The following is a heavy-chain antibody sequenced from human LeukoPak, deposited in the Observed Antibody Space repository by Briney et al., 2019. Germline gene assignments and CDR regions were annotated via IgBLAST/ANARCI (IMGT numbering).Heavy chain of an antibody. Sequence: PGGSLRLSCEASRFAFSSYGMNWVRQAPGKGLEWVSYISRSGGTIHYADSVKGRFTTSRDNTKDSLYLQMTSLRAEDTAVYYCAREVPMDAFDIWGQGTMVTVSS. CDR1: RFAFSSYG. CDR2: ISRSGGTI. CDR3: AREVPMDAFDI. D-gene: IGHD3-10*01. J-gene: IGHJ3*02. V-gene: IGHV3-48*03.